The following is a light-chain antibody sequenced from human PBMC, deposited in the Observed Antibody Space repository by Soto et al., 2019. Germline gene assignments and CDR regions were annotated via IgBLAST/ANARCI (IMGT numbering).Light chain of an antibody. CDR1: QSVSSSS. V-gene: IGKV3-20*01. CDR3: QLYGKSTLYT. CDR2: GAS. Sequence: EIVLTQSPGTLSLSPGERATLSCRASQSVSSSSLAWYQQKPGQAPRLLIYGASSRATGSPDRFSGSGSGTDFTLTIIRLEHDDFAVYYCQLYGKSTLYTFGQGTRLEIK. J-gene: IGKJ2*01.